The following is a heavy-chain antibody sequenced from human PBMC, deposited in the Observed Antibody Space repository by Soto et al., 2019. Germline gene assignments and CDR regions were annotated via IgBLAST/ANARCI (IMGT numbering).Heavy chain of an antibody. D-gene: IGHD6-6*01. V-gene: IGHV3-33*01. Sequence: GSLILSCAASGFTFSSYGMHWVRQAPGKGLEWVAVIWYDGSNKYYADSVKGRFTISRDNSKNTLYLQMNSLRAEDTAVYYCERGGISGSSSPYYYYYYMDVWGKGTTVTVSS. CDR1: GFTFSSYG. CDR3: ERGGISGSSSPYYYYYYMDV. J-gene: IGHJ6*03. CDR2: IWYDGSNK.